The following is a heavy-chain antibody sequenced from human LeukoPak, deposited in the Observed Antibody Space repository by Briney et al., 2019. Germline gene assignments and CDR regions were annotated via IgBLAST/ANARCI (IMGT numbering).Heavy chain of an antibody. V-gene: IGHV3-30*18. J-gene: IGHJ4*02. CDR2: ISYDGSNK. CDR3: AKDADYYDSSGYFDY. D-gene: IGHD3-22*01. Sequence: GRSLSLSCAASGFTFSSYGMHWVRQAPGKGLEWVAVISYDGSNKYYADSVKGRFTISRDNSKNTLYLQMNSLRAEDTAVYYCAKDADYYDSSGYFDYWGKRTVVTVSS. CDR1: GFTFSSYG.